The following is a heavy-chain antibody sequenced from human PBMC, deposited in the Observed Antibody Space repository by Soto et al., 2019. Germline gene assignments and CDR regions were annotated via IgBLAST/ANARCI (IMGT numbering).Heavy chain of an antibody. V-gene: IGHV3-21*01. D-gene: IGHD3-22*01. CDR3: ARDYGDSSGYLDY. J-gene: IGHJ4*02. CDR2: ISSSSSYI. Sequence: GGSLRLSCAASGFTFSSYSMNWVRQAPGKGLEWVSSISSSSSYIYYADSVKGRFTISRDNAKNSLYLQMNSLRAEDTAVYYCARDYGDSSGYLDYWGQGTLVTVSS. CDR1: GFTFSSYS.